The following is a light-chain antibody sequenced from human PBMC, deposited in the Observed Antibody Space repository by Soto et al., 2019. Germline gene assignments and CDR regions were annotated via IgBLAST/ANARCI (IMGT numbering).Light chain of an antibody. CDR3: QQLNDRRFS. J-gene: IGKJ2*01. Sequence: IQLTQSPSSLSASVGDRVTISCRASQGNNSFVAWYQQKSGKAPKLLIYAASTLQSGVPSRFSGSGSGTDFTLTISSLQPEDFATYYCQQLNDRRFSFGQGTKWIS. V-gene: IGKV1-9*01. CDR1: QGNNSF. CDR2: AAS.